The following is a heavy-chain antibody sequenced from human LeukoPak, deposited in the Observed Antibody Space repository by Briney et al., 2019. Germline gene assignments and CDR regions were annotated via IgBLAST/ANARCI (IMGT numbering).Heavy chain of an antibody. CDR2: INSDGSST. Sequence: PGGSLRLSCAASGFTFSSYWMHWVRQAPGKGLVWVSRINSDGSSTSYADSVKGRFTISRDNSKNTLYLQMDSLRVEDTAVYFCAKGLYFGSGRYYFDSWGQGTLVTVSS. J-gene: IGHJ4*02. V-gene: IGHV3-74*01. D-gene: IGHD3-10*01. CDR1: GFTFSSYW. CDR3: AKGLYFGSGRYYFDS.